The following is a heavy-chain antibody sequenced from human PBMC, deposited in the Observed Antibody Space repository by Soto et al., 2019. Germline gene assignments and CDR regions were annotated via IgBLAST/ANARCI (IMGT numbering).Heavy chain of an antibody. D-gene: IGHD6-13*01. Sequence: ASVKVSCKASGGTFSSYAISWVRQAPGQGLEWMGRIIPILGIANYAQKFQGRVTITADKSTSTAYMELSSLRSEDTAVYYCASSFAKGPWKAGPFDYWGQGTLVTVSS. J-gene: IGHJ4*02. CDR3: ASSFAKGPWKAGPFDY. CDR2: IIPILGIA. CDR1: GGTFSSYA. V-gene: IGHV1-69*04.